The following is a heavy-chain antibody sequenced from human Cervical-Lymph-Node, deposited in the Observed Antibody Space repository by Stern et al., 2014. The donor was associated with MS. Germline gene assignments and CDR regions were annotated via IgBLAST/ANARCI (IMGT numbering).Heavy chain of an antibody. D-gene: IGHD2-2*01. Sequence: QVQLVQSGPGLVKPSQTLSLTCTVSGGSVSSDNYYWTWIRQHPGKGLEWIGHIYYSGTTYYNPSLKSRVTISIDTSKTQFSLNLNSVTAADTAMYYCARDQFTTSLDVWGQGTTVTVSS. CDR2: IYYSGTT. V-gene: IGHV4-31*03. CDR3: ARDQFTTSLDV. J-gene: IGHJ6*02. CDR1: GGSVSSDNYY.